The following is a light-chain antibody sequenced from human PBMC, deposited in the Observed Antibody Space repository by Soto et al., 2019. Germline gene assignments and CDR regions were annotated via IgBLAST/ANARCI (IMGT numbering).Light chain of an antibody. J-gene: IGKJ1*01. CDR3: QQSYINPRT. Sequence: DIQMTQSPSSLSASVGDRVTITCRASQSISTYLNWYQQKPGKAPKLLIYAASSFLSGVPSRFSGSGSGTDFTLTINSLQPEDFATYYCQQSYINPRTFGQGTKVEMK. V-gene: IGKV1-39*01. CDR1: QSISTY. CDR2: AAS.